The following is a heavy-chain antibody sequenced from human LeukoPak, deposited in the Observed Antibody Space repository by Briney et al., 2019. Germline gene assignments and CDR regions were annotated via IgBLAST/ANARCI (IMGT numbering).Heavy chain of an antibody. CDR2: IWSDGSNK. V-gene: IGHV3-33*01. J-gene: IGHJ4*02. D-gene: IGHD3-10*01. CDR3: ARELFGSGSCPDG. CDR1: GFTFSYYA. Sequence: GGSLRLACSAPGFTFSYYAIHWVRQAPGQGLEGGALIWSDGSNKYYAESVKGRITISRDNSKNTVYLQMNSLRAEDTAVYYCARELFGSGSCPDGWGQGTLVTVSS.